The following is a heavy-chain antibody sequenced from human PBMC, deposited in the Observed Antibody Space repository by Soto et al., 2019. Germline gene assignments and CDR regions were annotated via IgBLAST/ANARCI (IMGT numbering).Heavy chain of an antibody. V-gene: IGHV3-66*01. CDR2: IYSAGNT. J-gene: IGHJ6*02. CDR3: ARDFVVGGPTINYYYGMDV. CDR1: GFTFSSYA. D-gene: IGHD1-26*01. Sequence: PGGSLRLSCAVSGFTFSSYAMSWVRQAPGKGLEWISIIYSAGNTYYADSVKGRFTISRDNSKNTLYLQMNSLGAEDTAVYYCARDFVVGGPTINYYYGMDVWGQGTTVTVSS.